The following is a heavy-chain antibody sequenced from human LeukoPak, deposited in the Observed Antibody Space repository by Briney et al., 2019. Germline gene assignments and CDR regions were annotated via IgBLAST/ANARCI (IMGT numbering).Heavy chain of an antibody. V-gene: IGHV3-11*05. D-gene: IGHD2-2*01. CDR1: GFTFSDYY. CDR3: ARAENCSSTSCPPYFDY. CDR2: ISSSSSYT. J-gene: IGHJ4*02. Sequence: GGSLRLSCAASGFTFSDYYMSWIRQAPGKGLEWVSYISSSSSYTNYADSVKGRFTISRDNAKNSLYLQMNSLRAEDTAVYYCARAENCSSTSCPPYFDYWGQGTLVTVSS.